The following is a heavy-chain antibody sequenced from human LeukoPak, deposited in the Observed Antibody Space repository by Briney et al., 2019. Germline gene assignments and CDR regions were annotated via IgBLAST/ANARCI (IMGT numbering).Heavy chain of an antibody. CDR1: GVSISSSNSY. CDR2: IYYSGNT. CDR3: ARQTGSGLFTLP. Sequence: SETLSLTCTVSGVSISSSNSYWGWIRQPPGKGLEWIGSIYYSGNTYYNASVKSRVTISIDSSKNQFSLMLSSVTAADTAVYYCARQTGSGLFTLPGGQGTLVTVSS. J-gene: IGHJ4*02. D-gene: IGHD3/OR15-3a*01. V-gene: IGHV4-39*01.